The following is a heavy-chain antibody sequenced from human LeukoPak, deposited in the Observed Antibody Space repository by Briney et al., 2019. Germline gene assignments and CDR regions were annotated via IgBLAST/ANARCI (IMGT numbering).Heavy chain of an antibody. CDR2: ISAYNGKT. CDR3: AREGLVAHWFDP. D-gene: IGHD3-22*01. CDR1: GYTFTSYV. V-gene: IGHV1-18*01. Sequence: ASVKVSCRDSGYTFTSYVISWVRQAPGQGLEWMGWISAYNGKTNYAQNLQGSVTMTTDTSTSTAYMELRSLRSADTAVYYCAREGLVAHWFDPWGWGTLVIVTA. J-gene: IGHJ5*02.